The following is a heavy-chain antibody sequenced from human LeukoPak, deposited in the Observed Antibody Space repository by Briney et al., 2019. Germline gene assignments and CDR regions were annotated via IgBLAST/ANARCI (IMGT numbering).Heavy chain of an antibody. CDR1: GGSISSGGYF. Sequence: SQTLSLARTVSGGSISSGGYFWSWIRQHPGKGLEWIGYIYYSGSTYYSPSLKSRVTISVDTSKNQFSLKLNSVTAADTAVYYCARAFVVGATGFDYWGQGTLVTVSS. J-gene: IGHJ4*02. D-gene: IGHD1-26*01. V-gene: IGHV4-31*03. CDR2: IYYSGST. CDR3: ARAFVVGATGFDY.